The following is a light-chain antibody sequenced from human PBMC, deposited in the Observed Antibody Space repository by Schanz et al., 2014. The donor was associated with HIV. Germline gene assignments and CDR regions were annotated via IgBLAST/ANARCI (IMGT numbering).Light chain of an antibody. V-gene: IGLV2-14*03. CDR3: SSYTSSSTLV. J-gene: IGLJ2*01. Sequence: QSALTQPASVSGSPGQSITISCTGTSSDVGADNSVSWYQQHPGRAPRLLVYDVTYRPSGVSNRFSGSKSGNTASLTISGLQPEDEADYYCSSYTSSSTLVFGGGTKLTV. CDR2: DVT. CDR1: SSDVGADNS.